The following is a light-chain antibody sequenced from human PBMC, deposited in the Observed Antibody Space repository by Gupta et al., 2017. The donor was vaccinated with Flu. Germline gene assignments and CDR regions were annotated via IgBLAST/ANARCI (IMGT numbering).Light chain of an antibody. V-gene: IGLV6-57*03. J-gene: IGLJ3*02. CDR3: QSYDSSNHGV. Sequence: NFMLTQHHSGSESPGKTITISCTRSSGSIASNYVQWYQQRPGSAPPTVIYEDNQSPSGVPDRFSGSIDSSSNSASLTISGLKTEDEADYYCQSYDSSNHGVFGGGTKLTVL. CDR1: SGSIASNY. CDR2: EDN.